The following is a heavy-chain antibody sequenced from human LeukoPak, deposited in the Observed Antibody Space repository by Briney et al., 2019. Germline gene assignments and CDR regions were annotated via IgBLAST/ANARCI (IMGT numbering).Heavy chain of an antibody. Sequence: ASVKVSCKASGYTFTGYSMHWVRQAPGQGLEWMGWINPNSGGTNYAQKFQGRVTMTRDTSSSTAYMFLSRLTSDDTAVYYCARGMTTVATFNYYYYYAMDVWGQGTTVTVSS. CDR1: GYTFTGYS. J-gene: IGHJ6*02. CDR2: INPNSGGT. V-gene: IGHV1-2*02. D-gene: IGHD4-17*01. CDR3: ARGMTTVATFNYYYYYAMDV.